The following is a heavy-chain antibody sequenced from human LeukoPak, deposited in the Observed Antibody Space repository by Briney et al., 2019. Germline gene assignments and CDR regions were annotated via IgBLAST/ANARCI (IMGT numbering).Heavy chain of an antibody. D-gene: IGHD3-16*01. J-gene: IGHJ4*02. CDR1: GFTVSSNY. Sequence: GGSLRLSCAASGFTVSSNYMSWVRQAPGKGLEWVSVIYCGGSTYSADSVKGRFTISRDNSKNTMYLQMNSLRAEDAAVYYCARSGAFGGVYDYWGQGTLVTVSS. CDR2: IYCGGST. CDR3: ARSGAFGGVYDY. V-gene: IGHV3-53*01.